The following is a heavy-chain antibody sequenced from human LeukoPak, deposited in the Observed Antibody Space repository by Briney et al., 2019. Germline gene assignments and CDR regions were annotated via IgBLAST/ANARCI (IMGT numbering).Heavy chain of an antibody. CDR2: IYYSGTT. CDR1: GGAISAYY. Sequence: PSETLSLTCTVSGGAISAYYWSWIRQPPGKGLEWIGYIYYSGTTNYNPSLKSRVTISVDTSKNQFSLKLSPVTAADTAVYYCARGPLWFGELSPWFDPWGQGTLVTVSS. D-gene: IGHD3-10*01. CDR3: ARGPLWFGELSPWFDP. V-gene: IGHV4-59*01. J-gene: IGHJ5*02.